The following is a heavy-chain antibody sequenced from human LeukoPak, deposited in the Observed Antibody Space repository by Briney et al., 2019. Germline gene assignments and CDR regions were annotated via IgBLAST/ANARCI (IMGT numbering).Heavy chain of an antibody. D-gene: IGHD5-18*01. J-gene: IGHJ3*02. CDR1: GGSISSYY. CDR3: ARGEFGYGYAFDI. CDR2: IYYSGST. V-gene: IGHV4-59*01. Sequence: SETLSLTCTVSGGSISSYYWSWIRQPPGKGLEWIGYIYYSGSTNYNPSLKSRVTISVDTSKNQFSLKLSSVTAADTAVYYCARGEFGYGYAFDIWGQGTMVTVSS.